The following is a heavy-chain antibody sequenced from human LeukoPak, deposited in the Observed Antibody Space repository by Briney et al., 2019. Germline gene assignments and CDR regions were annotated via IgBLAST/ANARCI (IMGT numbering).Heavy chain of an antibody. D-gene: IGHD5-24*01. CDR1: GGSISSGGYY. CDR2: IYYSGST. V-gene: IGHV4-31*03. CDR3: ARGSGGMSTILAY. Sequence: ESGPGLVKPSQTLSLTCTVSGGSISSGGYYWSWIRQHPGKGLEWIGYIYYSGSTYYNPSLKSRVTMSVDTSKNQFSLNLSSVTAADTAVYYCARGSGGMSTILAYWGQGTLVTVSS. J-gene: IGHJ4*02.